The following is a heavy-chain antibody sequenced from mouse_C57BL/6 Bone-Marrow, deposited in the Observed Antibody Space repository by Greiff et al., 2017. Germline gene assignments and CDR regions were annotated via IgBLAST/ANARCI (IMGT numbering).Heavy chain of an antibody. CDR3: SRWGTTVVRYFEV. D-gene: IGHD1-1*01. CDR2: INPSNGGT. J-gene: IGHJ1*03. Sequence: QVQLQQPGTELVKPGASVTLSCTASGYTFTSYWMHWVKQTPGQGLEWLGNINPSNGGTNYNEKFTSKATLTVDKSSSTAYMQLSSLTSEDAAVDYCSRWGTTVVRYFEVWGTGTTVTVSS. CDR1: GYTFTSYW. V-gene: IGHV1-53*01.